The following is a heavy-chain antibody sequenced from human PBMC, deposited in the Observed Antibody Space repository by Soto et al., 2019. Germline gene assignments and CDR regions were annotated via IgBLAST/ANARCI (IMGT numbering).Heavy chain of an antibody. D-gene: IGHD4-17*01. CDR1: SGSISSSHW. CDR2: IYHSGST. CDR3: VRGGDYVFDY. Sequence: QVQLQESGPGLVKPSGTLSLTCTVSSGSISSSHWWTWVRQPPGKGLEWIGEIYHSGSTNYNPSLRSRVNISLDNSKNQFSLNLSSVTAADTAVYYCVRGGDYVFDYWGQGTLVTVSS. J-gene: IGHJ4*02. V-gene: IGHV4-4*02.